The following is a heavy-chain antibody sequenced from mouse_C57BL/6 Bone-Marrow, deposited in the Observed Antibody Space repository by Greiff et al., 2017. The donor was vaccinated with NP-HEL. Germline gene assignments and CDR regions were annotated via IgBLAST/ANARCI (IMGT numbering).Heavy chain of an antibody. CDR3: ARQLLLAWFAY. V-gene: IGHV5-6*01. Sequence: EVQRVESGGDLVKPGGSLKLSCAASGFTFSSYGMSWVRPTPDKRLEWVATISSGGSYTYYPDSVKGRFTISRDNAKNTLYLQMSSLKSEDTAMYYCARQLLLAWFAYWGQGTLVTVSA. CDR2: ISSGGSYT. J-gene: IGHJ3*01. D-gene: IGHD1-1*01. CDR1: GFTFSSYG.